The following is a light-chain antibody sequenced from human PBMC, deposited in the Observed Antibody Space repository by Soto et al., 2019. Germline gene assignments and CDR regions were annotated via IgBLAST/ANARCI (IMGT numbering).Light chain of an antibody. CDR2: EIT. V-gene: IGLV2-14*01. CDR3: SSYTTNNLYI. J-gene: IGLJ1*01. CDR1: SSDVGAYNY. Sequence: QSVLTQPASVSGSPGQSITISCTGTSSDVGAYNYVSWYQQDPGKAPKLMIYEITNRPSGVSNRFSGSKSGNTASLTISGLQAGDEGDYYCSSYTTNNLYIFGSGTKVTVL.